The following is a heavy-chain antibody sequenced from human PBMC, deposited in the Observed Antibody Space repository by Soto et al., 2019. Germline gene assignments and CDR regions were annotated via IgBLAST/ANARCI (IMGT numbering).Heavy chain of an antibody. CDR3: ARGSPYYYGSGSYYPLPFDY. Sequence: EVQLVESGGGLVQPGGSLRLSCAASGFTFSSYSMNWVRQAPGKGLEWVSYISSSSSTIYYADSVKGRFTISRDNAKNSLYRQRNRLRAEDTAVYYCARGSPYYYGSGSYYPLPFDYWGQGTLVTVSS. CDR1: GFTFSSYS. D-gene: IGHD3-10*01. CDR2: ISSSSSTI. V-gene: IGHV3-48*01. J-gene: IGHJ4*02.